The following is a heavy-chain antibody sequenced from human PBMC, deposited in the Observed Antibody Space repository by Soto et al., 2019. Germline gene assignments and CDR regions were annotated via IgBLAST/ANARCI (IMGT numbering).Heavy chain of an antibody. J-gene: IGHJ6*03. D-gene: IGHD2-2*01. V-gene: IGHV4-34*01. CDR2: INHRGST. Sequence: QVQLQQWGAGLLKPSETLSLTCAVYGGSFSGYYWSWIRQPPGKGLEWIGEINHRGSTNYNPSLKSRVTISVDTSKNQFSLKLSSVTAADTAVYYCARGGRCSSTSCYRGVGYYYYMDVWGKGTTVTVSS. CDR1: GGSFSGYY. CDR3: ARGGRCSSTSCYRGVGYYYYMDV.